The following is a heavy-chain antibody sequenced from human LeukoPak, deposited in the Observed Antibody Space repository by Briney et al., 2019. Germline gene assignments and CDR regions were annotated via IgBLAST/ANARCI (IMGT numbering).Heavy chain of an antibody. V-gene: IGHV4-59*01. CDR1: GRSISSYY. J-gene: IGHJ5*02. CDR2: IYYSGST. D-gene: IGHD1-26*01. Sequence: PSETLSLTCTVSGRSISSYYWSWIRQPPGKGLEWIGYIYYSGSTNYNPSLKSRVTISVDTSKNQFSLKLSSVTAADTAVYYCARETYGSNWFDPWGQGTLVTVSS. CDR3: ARETYGSNWFDP.